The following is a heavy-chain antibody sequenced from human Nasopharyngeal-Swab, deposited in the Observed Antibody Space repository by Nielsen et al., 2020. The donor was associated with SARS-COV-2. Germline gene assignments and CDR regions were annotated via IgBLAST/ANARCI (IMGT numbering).Heavy chain of an antibody. CDR1: GGTFSRHG. D-gene: IGHD5/OR15-5a*01. CDR2: IIPIFGTA. CDR3: ARGTVDIVSNVRPYTY. Sequence: SVQVSCKASGGTFSRHGISWVRQAPGQGLEWMGGIIPIFGTANYAQKFQGRVTITADESTSTVYMELSSLRSEDTAIYYCARGTVDIVSNVRPYTYWGQGTLVTVSS. J-gene: IGHJ4*02. V-gene: IGHV1-69*13.